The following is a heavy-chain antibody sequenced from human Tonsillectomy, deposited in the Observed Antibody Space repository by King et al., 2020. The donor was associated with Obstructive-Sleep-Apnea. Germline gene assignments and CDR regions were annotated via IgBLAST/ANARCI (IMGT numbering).Heavy chain of an antibody. CDR1: GANVRSDY. CDR2: IYSADSI. V-gene: IGHV3-53*04. CDR3: ARGWWSDDFWSGYHGFDI. D-gene: IGHD3-3*01. Sequence: VQLVESGGGLVQPGGSLRLSCAASGANVRSDYMTWVRQAPGKGLEGISLIYSADSIYYSASVKGRFTISRHSSNSTLYFQMNNMRLEDTAIYYCARGWWSDDFWSGYHGFDIWGQGTMVTVSS. J-gene: IGHJ3*02.